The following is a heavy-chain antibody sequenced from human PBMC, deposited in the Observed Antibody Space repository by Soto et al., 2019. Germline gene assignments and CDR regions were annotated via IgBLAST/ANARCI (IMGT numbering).Heavy chain of an antibody. J-gene: IGHJ4*02. CDR2: INQDGSEK. CDR3: SRSLDS. V-gene: IGHV3-7*01. Sequence: GGSLRLSCAAPGFTFSTYWMDWVRQTPGKGLEWVANINQDGSEKNYVDSVKGRFTIYRDNAKNSLYLQMSSLTAEDSALYYCSRSLDSWGQGTLVTVSS. CDR1: GFTFSTYW.